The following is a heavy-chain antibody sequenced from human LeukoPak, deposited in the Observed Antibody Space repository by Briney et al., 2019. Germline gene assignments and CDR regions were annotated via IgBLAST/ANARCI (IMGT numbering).Heavy chain of an antibody. Sequence: SETLSLTCTVSGGSISTYYWSWIRQPPGKGLEWIGYIYYSGSTNYNPSLKGRVTISVDTSKNQFSLKLSSVTAADTAVYYCARVGTYYDILTGYSPKGAFDYWGQGTLVTVSS. CDR3: ARVGTYYDILTGYSPKGAFDY. CDR2: IYYSGST. V-gene: IGHV4-59*01. CDR1: GGSISTYY. J-gene: IGHJ4*02. D-gene: IGHD3-9*01.